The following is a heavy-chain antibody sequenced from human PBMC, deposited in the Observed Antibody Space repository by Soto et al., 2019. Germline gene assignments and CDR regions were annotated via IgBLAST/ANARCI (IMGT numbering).Heavy chain of an antibody. V-gene: IGHV4-59*12. CDR1: GGPLTTYF. J-gene: IGHJ5*02. Sequence: SETLSLTCNVSGGPLTTYFWSWIRQPPGKGLEWIGYVSYFGTTSYNPSLKNRVTISLDKSNNQFSLRLTSMTAADTAVYYCATLPPRIVVVMTDLPTWGQGTLVTVSS. D-gene: IGHD2-15*01. CDR2: VSYFGTT. CDR3: ATLPPRIVVVMTDLPT.